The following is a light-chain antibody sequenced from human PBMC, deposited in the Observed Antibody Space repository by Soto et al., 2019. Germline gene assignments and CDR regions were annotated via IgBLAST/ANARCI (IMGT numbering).Light chain of an antibody. V-gene: IGLV2-14*01. CDR2: EVT. CDR3: SSYTSTSTLYV. CDR1: SSDVGGYNY. J-gene: IGLJ1*01. Sequence: QSVLTQPASVSGSPGQSITISCTGTSSDVGGYNYVSWYPQHPDKAPKLMIYEVTNRPSGVSFRFSGSKSGNTASLTISGLQPEDEADYYCSSYTSTSTLYVFGTGTKLTVL.